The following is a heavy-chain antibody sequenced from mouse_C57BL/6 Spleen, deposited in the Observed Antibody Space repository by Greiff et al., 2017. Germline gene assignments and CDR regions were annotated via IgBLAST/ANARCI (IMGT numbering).Heavy chain of an antibody. J-gene: IGHJ2*01. D-gene: IGHD1-1*01. CDR2: IDPETGGT. Sequence: QVQLQESGAELVRPGASVTLSRKASGYTFTDYEMHWVKQTPVHGLEWIGAIDPETGGTAYNQKFKGKARLTADKSSSTAYMELRSLTSEDSAVYYCTRLTTEPEFDYWGQGTTLTVSS. CDR1: GYTFTDYE. V-gene: IGHV1-15*01. CDR3: TRLTTEPEFDY.